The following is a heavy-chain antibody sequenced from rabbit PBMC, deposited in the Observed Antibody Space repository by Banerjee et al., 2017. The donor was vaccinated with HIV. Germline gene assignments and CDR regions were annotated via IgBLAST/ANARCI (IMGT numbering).Heavy chain of an antibody. CDR3: ARGGGGYAGYGHGDDAFDP. CDR1: GFSFSNGYV. D-gene: IGHD7-1*01. CDR2: INTITVDT. J-gene: IGHJ2*01. Sequence: QSLEESGGGLVQPEGSLTLDCTAYGFSFSNGYVMCWVCQAPGKGLEWIACINTITVDTVYATWAKGRFTISKTSWTTVTLQMTSLTAADTATYFCARGGGGYAGYGHGDDAFDPWGQGTLVTVS. V-gene: IGHV1S40*01.